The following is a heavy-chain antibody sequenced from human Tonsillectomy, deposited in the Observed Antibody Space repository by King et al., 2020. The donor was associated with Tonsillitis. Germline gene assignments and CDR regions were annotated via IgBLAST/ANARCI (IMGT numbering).Heavy chain of an antibody. V-gene: IGHV4-59*12. J-gene: IGHJ4*02. CDR1: GGSISSYS. CDR2: IYYSGSN. CDR3: ASLYVEYVWGHYYFDY. D-gene: IGHD3-16*01. Sequence: QLQESGPGLGKPSETLSLTCTVSGGSISSYSWSWIRQPPGKGLEWIGNIYYSGSNNYNPSLNSRVTISLDTSKNPFSLKLRSVTAADTAVYYCASLYVEYVWGHYYFDYWGQGTLVIVSS.